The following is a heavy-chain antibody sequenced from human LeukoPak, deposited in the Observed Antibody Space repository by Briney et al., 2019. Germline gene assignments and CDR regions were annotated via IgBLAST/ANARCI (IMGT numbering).Heavy chain of an antibody. CDR3: ARDPKALDWFDT. CDR2: INADGSTT. CDR1: GFTFSNYW. V-gene: IGHV3-74*01. Sequence: GGSLRLSCAASGFTFSNYWMHWVRQAPGKGLVWVSRINADGSTTNYADSVKGRFTISRDNAKNTLYLQMNSLRAGDTAVYYCARDPKALDWFDTWGQGTLVTVSS. J-gene: IGHJ5*02.